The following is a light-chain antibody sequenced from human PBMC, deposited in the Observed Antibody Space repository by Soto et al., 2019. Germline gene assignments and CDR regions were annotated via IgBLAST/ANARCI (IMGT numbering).Light chain of an antibody. CDR2: WAS. CDR1: QSVLYSLNNRNH. Sequence: DIVMTQSPDSLAVSLGERATLNCKSSQSVLYSLNNRNHLAWYQKKPGQPPRLLVYWASTRESGVPDRFSGSGSGTYFSLTISSLQAEDVAVYYCQQYYRSPLSFGGGTRVEIK. V-gene: IGKV4-1*01. CDR3: QQYYRSPLS. J-gene: IGKJ4*01.